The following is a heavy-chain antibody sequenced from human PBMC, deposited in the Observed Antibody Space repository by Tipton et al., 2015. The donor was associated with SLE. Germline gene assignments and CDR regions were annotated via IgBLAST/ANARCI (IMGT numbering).Heavy chain of an antibody. CDR3: ARVLAPYYDSSAYSY. Sequence: SLRLSCAASGFTFSSYWMHWVRQAPGKGLVWVSRINDDGSSTNYADSVKGRFTVSRDNAKNTLYLQMNSLRADDTAVYYCARVLAPYYDSSAYSYWGQGTLVTVSS. J-gene: IGHJ4*02. V-gene: IGHV3-74*01. CDR2: INDDGSST. D-gene: IGHD3-22*01. CDR1: GFTFSSYW.